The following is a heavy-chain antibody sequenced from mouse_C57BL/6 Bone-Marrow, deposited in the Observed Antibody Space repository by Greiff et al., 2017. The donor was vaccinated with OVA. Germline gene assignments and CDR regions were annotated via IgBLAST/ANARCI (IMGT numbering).Heavy chain of an antibody. J-gene: IGHJ4*01. V-gene: IGHV1-5*01. CDR2: IYPGNSDT. D-gene: IGHD2-4*01. Sequence: EVQLQQSGTVLARPGASVKMSCKTSGYTFTSYWMHWVKQRPGQGLEWIGAIYPGNSDTSYNQKFKGKAKLTAVTSASTAYMELSSLTNEDSAVYYCTAYYDYDGYYYAMDYWGQGTSVTVSS. CDR3: TAYYDYDGYYYAMDY. CDR1: GYTFTSYW.